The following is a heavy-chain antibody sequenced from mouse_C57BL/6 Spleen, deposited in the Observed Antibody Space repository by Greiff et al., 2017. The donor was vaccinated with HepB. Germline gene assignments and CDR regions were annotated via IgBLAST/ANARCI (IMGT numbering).Heavy chain of an antibody. D-gene: IGHD2-4*01. J-gene: IGHJ3*01. CDR2: ISDGGSYT. V-gene: IGHV5-4*03. Sequence: DVKLVESGGGLVKPGGSLKLSCAASGFTFSSYAMSWVRQTPEKRLEWVATISDGGSYTYYPDNVKGRFTISRDNAKNNLYLQLSHLKSEDTAMYYCARRVYYDYDGFAYWGQGTLVTVSA. CDR3: ARRVYYDYDGFAY. CDR1: GFTFSSYA.